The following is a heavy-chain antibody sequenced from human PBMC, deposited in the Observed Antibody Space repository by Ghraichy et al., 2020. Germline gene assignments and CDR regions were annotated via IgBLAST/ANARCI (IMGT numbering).Heavy chain of an antibody. CDR3: RGSGYHDY. CDR2: ITSDSSGT. Sequence: GESLNISCPASGFTFSNSAMYWVRQAPGKGLEWISAITSDSSGTFYTDSVKGRFTISRDNSKNTLYLQMNSLRAEDTAVYCTRGSGYHDYWGQGTLVTVST. CDR1: GFTFSNSA. J-gene: IGHJ4*02. V-gene: IGHV3-23*01. D-gene: IGHD5-12*01.